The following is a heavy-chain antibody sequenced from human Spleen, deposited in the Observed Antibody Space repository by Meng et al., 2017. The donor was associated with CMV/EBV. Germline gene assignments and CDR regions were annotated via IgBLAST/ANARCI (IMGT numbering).Heavy chain of an antibody. V-gene: IGHV4-4*07. CDR3: ARSYRAVRGVKNWFDP. CDR2: IYTSGST. Sequence: QQQERGAGLLPPSLPLSYPCTFSGGPISSYYWSWIRQPAGKGLEWIGRIYTSGSTNYNPSLKSRVTMSVDTSKNQFSLKLSSVTAADTAVYYCARSYRAVRGVKNWFDPWGQGTLVTVSS. D-gene: IGHD3-10*01. J-gene: IGHJ5*02. CDR1: GGPISSYY.